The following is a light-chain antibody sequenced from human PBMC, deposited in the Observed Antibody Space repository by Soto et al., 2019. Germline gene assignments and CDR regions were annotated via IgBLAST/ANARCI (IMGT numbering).Light chain of an antibody. CDR3: QQYGTSPSLT. Sequence: EIVLTQSPGTLSLSPGERATLSCRASQSVSSSYFAWYQQKPGQAPRLLIYGASSRATGIPDRFSGSGSGTDFTLTISSVEPEDFAMYYCQQYGTSPSLTFGEGTKVEIK. CDR1: QSVSSSY. J-gene: IGKJ4*01. CDR2: GAS. V-gene: IGKV3-20*01.